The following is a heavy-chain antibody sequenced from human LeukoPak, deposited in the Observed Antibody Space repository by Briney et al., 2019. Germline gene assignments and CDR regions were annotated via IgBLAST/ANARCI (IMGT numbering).Heavy chain of an antibody. CDR3: ARERYTRKDNDALDL. Sequence: GGSLRLSCAASGVTFSDHYMHWVRQAPGKGLEWVSYITSTTSHVYYTASVKGRFTISRDNSKNSVYLQMNSLRAEDTAVYYCARERYTRKDNDALDLRGQGTMVTVSA. V-gene: IGHV3-69-1*01. CDR1: GVTFSDHY. J-gene: IGHJ3*01. CDR2: ITSTTSHV. D-gene: IGHD1-14*01.